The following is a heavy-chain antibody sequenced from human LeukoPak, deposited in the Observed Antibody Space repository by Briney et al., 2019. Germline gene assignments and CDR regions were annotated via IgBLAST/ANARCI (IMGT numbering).Heavy chain of an antibody. CDR3: ARGRRDWGSYYYHMDV. D-gene: IGHD7-27*01. V-gene: IGHV4-34*01. Sequence: PSETLSLTCAVYGGSFSGYYWSWIRQPPGRGLEWIGEINHSGRINYNPSLKSRVTISVDTSKNQFPLKVSSVTAADTAVYYCARGRRDWGSYYYHMDVWGKGTTVTVSS. CDR2: INHSGRI. CDR1: GGSFSGYY. J-gene: IGHJ6*03.